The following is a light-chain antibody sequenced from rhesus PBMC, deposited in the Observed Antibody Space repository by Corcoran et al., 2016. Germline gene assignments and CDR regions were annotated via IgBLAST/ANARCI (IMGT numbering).Light chain of an antibody. CDR3: QHGYGTPRT. V-gene: IGKV1-74*01. Sequence: DIQMTQSPSSLSASVGDRVTITCRASENVNNYLNWYQQKPGKAPKLLIYKASTLQSGVPSRFSGSGSGTDYTFTISSLQPEDVATYYCQHGYGTPRTFGRGTKVEIK. CDR2: KAS. CDR1: ENVNNY. J-gene: IGKJ1*01.